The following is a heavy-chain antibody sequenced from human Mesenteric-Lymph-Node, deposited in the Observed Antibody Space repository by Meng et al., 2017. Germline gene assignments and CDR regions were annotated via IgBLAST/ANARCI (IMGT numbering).Heavy chain of an antibody. V-gene: IGHV3-74*01. J-gene: IGHJ3*02. CDR2: ITTDVTST. D-gene: IGHD6-19*01. Sequence: GESLKISCAASEFTFSTYWMHWVRQAPGKGLVWVSRITTDVTSTSYADSVKGRFTISRDNSKNTLYLQMNSLRAEDTAVYYCARLLIAVAGPDAFDIWGQGTMVTVSS. CDR1: EFTFSTYW. CDR3: ARLLIAVAGPDAFDI.